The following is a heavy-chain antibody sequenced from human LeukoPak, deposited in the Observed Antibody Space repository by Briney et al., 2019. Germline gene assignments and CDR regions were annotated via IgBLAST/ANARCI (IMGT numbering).Heavy chain of an antibody. J-gene: IGHJ4*02. CDR1: GFTFSNYE. V-gene: IGHV3-48*03. CDR3: ARDPGGWPDY. D-gene: IGHD6-19*01. CDR2: ISNFGDII. Sequence: GGSLRLSCAASGFTFSNYEMNWVRQAPGKGLEWISHISNFGDIIHYADSVEGRFTISRDNAKNSLYLQLNSLRPEDTGLYYCARDPGGWPDYWGQGTLVTVSS.